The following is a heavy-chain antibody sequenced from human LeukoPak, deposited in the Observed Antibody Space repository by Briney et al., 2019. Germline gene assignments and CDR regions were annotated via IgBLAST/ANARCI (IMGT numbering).Heavy chain of an antibody. V-gene: IGHV3-21*01. Sequence: GGSLRRSCAASGFTFSNYSMNWVRQAPGKGLEWVSSISSSSSYIYYADSVKGRFTISRDNAKNSLYLQMNSLRAEDTAVYYCARVALGYCSGGSCYSFDYWGQGTLVTVSS. D-gene: IGHD2-15*01. CDR2: ISSSSSYI. J-gene: IGHJ4*02. CDR1: GFTFSNYS. CDR3: ARVALGYCSGGSCYSFDY.